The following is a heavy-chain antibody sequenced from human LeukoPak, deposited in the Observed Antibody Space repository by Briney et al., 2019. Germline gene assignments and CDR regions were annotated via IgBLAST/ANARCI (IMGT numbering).Heavy chain of an antibody. CDR2: ISWDGGST. D-gene: IGHD6-13*01. V-gene: IGHV3-43*01. Sequence: GGSLRLSCAASGFTFDDYAMHWVRQVPGKGLEWVSLISWDGGSTYYADSVKGRFTISRDNSKNSLYLQMNSLRTEDTALYYCAKAGGRRAAAGYYYYMDVWGKGTTVTVSS. J-gene: IGHJ6*03. CDR3: AKAGGRRAAAGYYYYMDV. CDR1: GFTFDDYA.